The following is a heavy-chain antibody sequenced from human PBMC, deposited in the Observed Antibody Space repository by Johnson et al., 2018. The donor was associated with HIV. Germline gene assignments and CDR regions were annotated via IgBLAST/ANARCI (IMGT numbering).Heavy chain of an antibody. CDR1: GLSFNTAW. J-gene: IGHJ3*02. CDR3: ARESTPWGGDFVGYGYGLDM. D-gene: IGHD5-18*01. CDR2: ISSSGTTK. Sequence: QVQLVESGGGLVWPGGSLRLSCATSGLSFNTAWMSWVRQAPGKGLEWVSHISSSGTTKKFADSVKGRFTVSRDNAKKLLYLEMKSLRVEDTAIYYCARESTPWGGDFVGYGYGLDMWGQGTTVAVSS. V-gene: IGHV3-11*04.